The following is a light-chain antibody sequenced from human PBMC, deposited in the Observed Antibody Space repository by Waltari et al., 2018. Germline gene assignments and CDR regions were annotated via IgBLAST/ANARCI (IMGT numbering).Light chain of an antibody. CDR3: SSFPGGSLV. J-gene: IGLJ2*01. V-gene: IGLV2-11*01. Sequence: QSALTQPRSVSGAPGPSATISCTKTNSDIDPFNYVSWYQPHPGKAPKLVIYDVRVRPSGVPDRSSGSRSGNTASLIISGLQPEDEADYYCSSFPGGSLVFGGGTELTVL. CDR2: DVR. CDR1: NSDIDPFNY.